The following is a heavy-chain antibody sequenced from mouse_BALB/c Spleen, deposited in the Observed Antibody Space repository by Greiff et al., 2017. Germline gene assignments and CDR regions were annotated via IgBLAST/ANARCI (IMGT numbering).Heavy chain of an antibody. CDR3: ARLGKGDYFDY. V-gene: IGHV5-17*02. Sequence: EVQVVESGGGLVQPGGSRKLSCAASGFTFSSFGMHWVRQAPEKGLEWVAYISSGSSTIYYADTVKGRFTISRDNPKNTLFLQMTSLRSEDTAMYYCARLGKGDYFDYWGQGTTLTVSS. CDR1: GFTFSSFG. J-gene: IGHJ2*01. D-gene: IGHD4-1*01. CDR2: ISSGSSTI.